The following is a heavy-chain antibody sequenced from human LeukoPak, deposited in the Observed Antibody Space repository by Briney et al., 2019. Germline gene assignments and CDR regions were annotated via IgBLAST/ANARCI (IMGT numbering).Heavy chain of an antibody. Sequence: GGSLRLSCAASGFTFSSYAMSWVRPAPGKGLEWVSAISGSGGSTYYADSVKGRFTISRDNSKNTLYLQMNSLRAEDTAVYYCAKDRDDYGGNGYDYWSQGTLVTVSS. J-gene: IGHJ4*02. V-gene: IGHV3-23*01. CDR3: AKDRDDYGGNGYDY. CDR1: GFTFSSYA. CDR2: ISGSGGST. D-gene: IGHD4-23*01.